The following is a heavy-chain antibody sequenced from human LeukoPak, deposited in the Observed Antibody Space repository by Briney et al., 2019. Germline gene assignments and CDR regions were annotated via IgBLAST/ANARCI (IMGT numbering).Heavy chain of an antibody. D-gene: IGHD3-22*01. V-gene: IGHV3-30*02. Sequence: GGPLRLSCAASGFTFSSYGMHWVRQAPGKGLEWVAFIRYDRRSQYYADSVKGRFTISRDNSKNTLYLQMNSLRAEDTAVYYRAKDYSDSSGYFRVPHVFDFWGQGTLVTVSS. CDR3: AKDYSDSSGYFRVPHVFDF. CDR1: GFTFSSYG. CDR2: IRYDRRSQ. J-gene: IGHJ4*02.